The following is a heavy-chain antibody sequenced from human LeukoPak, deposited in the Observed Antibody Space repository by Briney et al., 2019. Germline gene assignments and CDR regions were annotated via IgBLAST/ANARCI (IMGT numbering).Heavy chain of an antibody. Sequence: ASVKVSCKASGYTFTGYYMHWVRQAPGQGHEWMGWINPNSGGTNYAQKFQGRVTMTRDTSISTAYMELSRLRSDDTAVYYCARGRIVPAGRHDAFDIWGQGTMVTVSS. CDR1: GYTFTGYY. CDR2: INPNSGGT. D-gene: IGHD2-2*01. J-gene: IGHJ3*02. V-gene: IGHV1-2*02. CDR3: ARGRIVPAGRHDAFDI.